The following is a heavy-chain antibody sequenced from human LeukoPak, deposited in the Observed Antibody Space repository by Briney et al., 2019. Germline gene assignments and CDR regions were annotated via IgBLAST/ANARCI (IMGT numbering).Heavy chain of an antibody. Sequence: GGSLRLSCAASGFTFSNYWMHWVRQAPGKGLVWASHINIVESITSYADSVKGRFTISRDNAKKTLYLQMNSLRAEDTAVYFCTRGGDRGSFDYWGQGTLVTVSS. V-gene: IGHV3-74*01. D-gene: IGHD7-27*01. CDR1: GFTFSNYW. J-gene: IGHJ4*02. CDR3: TRGGDRGSFDY. CDR2: INIVESIT.